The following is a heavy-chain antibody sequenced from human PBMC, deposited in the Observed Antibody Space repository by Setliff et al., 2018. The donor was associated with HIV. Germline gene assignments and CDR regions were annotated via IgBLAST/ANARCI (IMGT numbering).Heavy chain of an antibody. D-gene: IGHD3-22*01. CDR2: INPNNGGK. Sequence: ASVKVSCKASGYTFTGYYMHWVRQAPGQGLEWMGWINPNNGGKNYAQKFQGRVTMTRDTSISPAYMELSRLRSDDTAVYYCARDYYDSSGYIFFPGLPDYWGQGTLVTAPQ. V-gene: IGHV1-2*02. CDR3: ARDYYDSSGYIFFPGLPDY. CDR1: GYTFTGYY. J-gene: IGHJ4*02.